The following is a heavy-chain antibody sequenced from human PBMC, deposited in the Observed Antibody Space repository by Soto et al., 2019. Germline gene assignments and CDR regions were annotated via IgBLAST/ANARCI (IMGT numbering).Heavy chain of an antibody. CDR3: ARDLTREGDYYDRSGYYLDY. CDR1: GHTFTRYY. CDR2: INPSDDAT. J-gene: IGHJ4*02. V-gene: IGHV1-46*01. D-gene: IGHD3-22*01. Sequence: ASVKVSCKASGHTFTRYYMHWVRQAPGQGLEWMGIINPSDDATSYAEKFQGRLTMTKDTSTSTVYMEMSSLRSEETAVYYCARDLTREGDYYDRSGYYLDYWGQGTLVTVSS.